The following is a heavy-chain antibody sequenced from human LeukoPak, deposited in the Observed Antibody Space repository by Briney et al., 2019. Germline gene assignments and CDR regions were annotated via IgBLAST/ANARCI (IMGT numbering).Heavy chain of an antibody. Sequence: SETLSLTCAVYGGSFSGYYWSWIRQPPGKGLEWIGEINHSGSTNYNPSLKSRVTISVDTSKNQFSLKLSSVTAADTAVYYCTAPAAVGFYFDYWGQGTLVTVSS. V-gene: IGHV4-34*01. CDR1: GGSFSGYY. CDR3: TAPAAVGFYFDY. D-gene: IGHD2-2*01. J-gene: IGHJ4*02. CDR2: INHSGST.